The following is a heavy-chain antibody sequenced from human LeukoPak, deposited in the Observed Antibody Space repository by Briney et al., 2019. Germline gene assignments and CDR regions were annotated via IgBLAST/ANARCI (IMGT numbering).Heavy chain of an antibody. CDR1: GFTFSNYW. Sequence: PGGSLRLSCAAPGFTFSNYWMSWVRQAPGKGLEWVASIDQYGRAKYYVDSVRGRFTFSRDNTKNSLHLQMSSLRAADTAVYYCARADSYGSILDYWGQGTRVTDSS. J-gene: IGHJ4*02. D-gene: IGHD5-18*01. CDR2: IDQYGRAK. CDR3: ARADSYGSILDY. V-gene: IGHV3-7*04.